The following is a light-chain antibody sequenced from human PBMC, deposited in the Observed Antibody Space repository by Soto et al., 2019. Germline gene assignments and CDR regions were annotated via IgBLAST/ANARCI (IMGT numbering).Light chain of an antibody. CDR3: QQRSNWPPLT. CDR1: QSVDSS. J-gene: IGKJ4*01. Sequence: EIVLTQSPGILSVSPGESATLSCRASQSVDSSLAWYQQKPGQAPRLLIFDASNRATGIPARFSGSGSGTDFTLTITSLESEDFAVYYCQQRSNWPPLTFGGGTKVEIK. V-gene: IGKV3-11*01. CDR2: DAS.